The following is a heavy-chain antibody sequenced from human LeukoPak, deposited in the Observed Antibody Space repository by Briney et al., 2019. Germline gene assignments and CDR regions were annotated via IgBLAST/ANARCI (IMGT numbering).Heavy chain of an antibody. CDR1: GFSFDSHA. V-gene: IGHV3-23*01. J-gene: IGHJ3*02. CDR2: ISGGDDSA. Sequence: GGSLRLSCAASGFSFDSHAMSWVRQAPGKRLEWVSAISGGDDSAFYGDSVKGRFTISRDNSKNTLYLQMNSLRAEDTAVYYCAKDLPPFNAFDIWGQGTMVTVSS. CDR3: AKDLPPFNAFDI.